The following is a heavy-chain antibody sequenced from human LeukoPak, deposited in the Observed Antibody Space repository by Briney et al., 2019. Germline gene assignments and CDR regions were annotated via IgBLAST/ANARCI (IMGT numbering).Heavy chain of an antibody. D-gene: IGHD1-1*01. Sequence: GASVKVSCKASGYTFATSGISWVRQAPGQGLEWMGWIGAYNGNTNYVQKFQGRVTMTTDTSTSTAYMELRSLRSDDTAVYYCARGPEEYNWNDGGNYFDYWGQGTLVTVSS. CDR2: IGAYNGNT. V-gene: IGHV1-18*01. CDR1: GYTFATSG. CDR3: ARGPEEYNWNDGGNYFDY. J-gene: IGHJ4*02.